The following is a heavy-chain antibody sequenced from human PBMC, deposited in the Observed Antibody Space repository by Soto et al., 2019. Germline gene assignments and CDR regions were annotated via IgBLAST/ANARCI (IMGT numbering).Heavy chain of an antibody. J-gene: IGHJ3*02. V-gene: IGHV2-5*02. Sequence: QITLKESGPTLVKPTQTLTLTCTFSGFSLSTSGVGVGWIRQPPGKALEWLALIYWDDDKRYSPSLKSRLTIPKDTSKNQVVLTMTNMDPVDTATYYCAHSLQRGFGELFYAFDIWGQGTMVTVSS. CDR1: GFSLSTSGVG. CDR3: AHSLQRGFGELFYAFDI. CDR2: IYWDDDK. D-gene: IGHD3-10*01.